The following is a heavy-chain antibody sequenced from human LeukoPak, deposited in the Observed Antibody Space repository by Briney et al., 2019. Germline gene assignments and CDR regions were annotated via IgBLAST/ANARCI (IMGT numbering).Heavy chain of an antibody. CDR3: ARAGNYGYVDY. D-gene: IGHD3-10*01. CDR1: GYSISSGYY. V-gene: IGHV4-38-2*02. CDR2: IYHSEST. J-gene: IGHJ4*02. Sequence: PSETLSLTCTVSGYSISSGYYWGWIRQPPGKGLEWIGSIYHSESTYYNPSLKSRVTISVDTSKNQFSLKLSSVTAADTAVYYCARAGNYGYVDYWGQGTLVTVSS.